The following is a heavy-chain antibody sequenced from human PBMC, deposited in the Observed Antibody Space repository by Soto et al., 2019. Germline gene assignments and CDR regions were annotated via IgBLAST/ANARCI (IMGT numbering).Heavy chain of an antibody. V-gene: IGHV1-2*02. CDR1: GDTFTANY. CDR3: AREGILGLFDAYDL. J-gene: IGHJ3*01. CDR2: INPKSGGT. D-gene: IGHD3-3*01. Sequence: ASVKVSCKASGDTFTANYIHWVRQAPGQGFEWMGWINPKSGGTKYPQKFQGRVTMTRDTSLSTVYMTLTRLTSDDTAVYLCAREGILGLFDAYDLWRQGTMVTVSS.